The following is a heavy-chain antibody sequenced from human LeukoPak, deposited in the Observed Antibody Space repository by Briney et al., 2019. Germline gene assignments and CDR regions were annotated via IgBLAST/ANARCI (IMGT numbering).Heavy chain of an antibody. D-gene: IGHD2-2*01. CDR3: ARDSPSSTSPLNPFDY. J-gene: IGHJ4*02. Sequence: PGGSLRLSCAASGFTFSSYVMHWVRQAPGKGLEWVAVISYDGSNKYYADSVKGRFTISRDNSKNTLYLQMNSLRAEDTAVYYCARDSPSSTSPLNPFDYWGQGTLVTVSS. CDR1: GFTFSSYV. V-gene: IGHV3-30-3*01. CDR2: ISYDGSNK.